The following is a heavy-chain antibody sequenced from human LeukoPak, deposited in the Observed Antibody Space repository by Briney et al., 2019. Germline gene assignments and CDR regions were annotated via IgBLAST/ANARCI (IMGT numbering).Heavy chain of an antibody. CDR2: ISYDGSNK. CDR3: ATSNYMDV. J-gene: IGHJ6*03. Sequence: GGSLRLSCAASGFTFSSYGMHWVRQAPGKGLEWVAVISYDGSNKYYADSVKGRFTISRDNSKNTLYLQMNSLRAEDTAVYYFATSNYMDVWGKGTTVTVSS. V-gene: IGHV3-30*03. CDR1: GFTFSSYG.